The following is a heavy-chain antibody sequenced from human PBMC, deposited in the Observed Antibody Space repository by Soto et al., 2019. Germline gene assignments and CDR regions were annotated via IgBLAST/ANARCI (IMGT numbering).Heavy chain of an antibody. CDR1: GGSFSGYY. V-gene: IGHV4-34*01. CDR2: INHSGST. CDR3: ARGRGYCSSTSCYMDV. Sequence: SETLSLTCAVYGGSFSGYYWSWIRQPPGKGLEWIGEINHSGSTNYNPSLKSRVTISVDTSKNQFSLKLSSVTATDTAVYYCARGRGYCSSTSCYMDVWGQGTTVTVSS. D-gene: IGHD2-2*01. J-gene: IGHJ6*02.